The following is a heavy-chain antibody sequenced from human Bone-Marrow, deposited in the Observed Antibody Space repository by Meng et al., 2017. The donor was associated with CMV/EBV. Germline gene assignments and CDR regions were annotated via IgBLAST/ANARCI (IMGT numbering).Heavy chain of an antibody. CDR2: ISSSGSTI. J-gene: IGHJ5*02. CDR3: ARDLRFSAWELRWFDP. D-gene: IGHD1-26*01. V-gene: IGHV3-48*03. CDR1: GFTFSSYE. Sequence: GGSLRLSCAASGFTFSSYEMNWVRQAPGKGLEWVSYISSSGSTIYYADSVKGRFTISRDNAKNSLYLQMNSLRAEDTAVYYCARDLRFSAWELRWFDPWGQGPRVTGSS.